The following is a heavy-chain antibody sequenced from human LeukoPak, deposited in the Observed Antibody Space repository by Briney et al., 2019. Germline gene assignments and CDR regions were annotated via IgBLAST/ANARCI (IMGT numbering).Heavy chain of an antibody. CDR3: ARASGYSLGGSFDI. CDR1: GFTFDDYG. V-gene: IGHV3-20*04. D-gene: IGHD5-18*01. J-gene: IGHJ3*02. Sequence: PGGSLRLSCAASGFTFDDYGMSWVRQAPGKGLEWVSGINWNGGSTGYADSVKGRFTISRDNAKNSLYLQMDSLRAEDTAFFYCARASGYSLGGSFDIWGQGTMVTVSS. CDR2: INWNGGST.